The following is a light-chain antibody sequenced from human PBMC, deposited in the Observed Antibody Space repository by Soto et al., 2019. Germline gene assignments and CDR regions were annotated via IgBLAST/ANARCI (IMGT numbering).Light chain of an antibody. J-gene: IGKJ5*01. Sequence: EIVLTQSPATLSLSPGERATISCRASQSVSNYLAWYQHKPGQAPRLLIYDASNRATGIPARFSGSGSGTDFTLTISSLEPEDFALYFCQQRGSWPITFGQGTRLEIK. CDR2: DAS. CDR1: QSVSNY. V-gene: IGKV3-11*01. CDR3: QQRGSWPIT.